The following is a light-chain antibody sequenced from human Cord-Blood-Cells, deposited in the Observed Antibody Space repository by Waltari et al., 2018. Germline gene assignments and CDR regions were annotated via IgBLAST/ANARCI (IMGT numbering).Light chain of an antibody. J-gene: IGLJ3*02. Sequence: QSALTQPASVSGSPGQSITISCTGTSRDDGGYNYVSWYQQHPGKAPKLMIYDVSNRPSGVSNRFSGSRSGNTASLTISGLQAEDEAEYYCSSYTSSSTLEVFGGGTKLTVL. CDR1: SRDDGGYNY. CDR2: DVS. CDR3: SSYTSSSTLEV. V-gene: IGLV2-14*01.